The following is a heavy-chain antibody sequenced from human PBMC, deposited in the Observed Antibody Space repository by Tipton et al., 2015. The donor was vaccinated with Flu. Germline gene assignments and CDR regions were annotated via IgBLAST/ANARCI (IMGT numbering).Heavy chain of an antibody. CDR2: INPNSGGT. CDR1: GYTFTGYY. CDR3: ARRYCSGGSCAPAGIDY. V-gene: IGHV1-2*06. J-gene: IGHJ4*02. D-gene: IGHD2-15*01. Sequence: QLVQSGAEVKKPGASVKVSCKASGYTFTGYYMHWLRQAPGQGLEWMGRINPNSGGTNYAQKFQGRVTMTRDTSISTAYMELSRLRSDDTAVYYCARRYCSGGSCAPAGIDYWGQGTLVTVSS.